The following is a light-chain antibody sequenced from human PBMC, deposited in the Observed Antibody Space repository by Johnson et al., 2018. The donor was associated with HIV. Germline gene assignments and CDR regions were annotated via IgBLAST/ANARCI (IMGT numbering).Light chain of an antibody. Sequence: QSVLTQPPSVSAAPGQKVTISCSGSSSNIGNNYVSWYQLLPGTAPKLLIYDNNKRPSGIPDRFSGSKSGPSATLGITGLQTGDEADYYCGTWDSSLRAYNYVFGSGTKVTVL. J-gene: IGLJ1*01. CDR1: SSNIGNNY. CDR3: GTWDSSLRAYNYV. V-gene: IGLV1-51*01. CDR2: DNN.